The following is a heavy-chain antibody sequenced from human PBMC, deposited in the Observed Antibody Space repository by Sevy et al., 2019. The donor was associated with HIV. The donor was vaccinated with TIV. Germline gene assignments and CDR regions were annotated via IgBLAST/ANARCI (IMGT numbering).Heavy chain of an antibody. CDR1: GFTFSSYV. V-gene: IGHV3-23*01. Sequence: GGSLRLSCAASGFTFSSYVMSWVRQAPGKGLEWVSTITASGGNTYHIDSLKGRFTISRDNSKNTLYLQVNSLRAEDTAVYYCAKDTGDARYFDYWGQGTLVTVSS. CDR3: AKDTGDARYFDY. J-gene: IGHJ4*02. CDR2: ITASGGNT. D-gene: IGHD4-17*01.